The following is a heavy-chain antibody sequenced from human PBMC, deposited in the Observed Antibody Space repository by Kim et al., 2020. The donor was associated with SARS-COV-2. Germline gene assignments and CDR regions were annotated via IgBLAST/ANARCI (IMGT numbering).Heavy chain of an antibody. CDR1: GGSIRSNY. Sequence: SETLSLTCTVSGGSIRSNYWSWIRQPAGKGLEWIGRIAARGITNYNPSLMSRVTMSLDTSKNEFSLRLSSVTAADTAMYYCARYVVRGELFDFWGQGTLV. D-gene: IGHD3-10*01. CDR2: IAARGIT. V-gene: IGHV4-4*07. CDR3: ARYVVRGELFDF. J-gene: IGHJ4*02.